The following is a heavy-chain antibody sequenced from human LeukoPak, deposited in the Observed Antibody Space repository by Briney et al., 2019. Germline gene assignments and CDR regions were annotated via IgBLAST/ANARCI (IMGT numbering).Heavy chain of an antibody. V-gene: IGHV4-59*12. CDR1: GGSISSYY. J-gene: IGHJ5*02. D-gene: IGHD5/OR15-5a*01. Sequence: SETLSLTCTVSGGSISSYYWSWIRQPPGKGLEWIGYIYYSGSTNYNPSLKSRVTMSVDTSKNQFSLKLSSVTAADTAVYYCARDHVSGRWWFDPWGQGTLVTVSS. CDR3: ARDHVSGRWWFDP. CDR2: IYYSGST.